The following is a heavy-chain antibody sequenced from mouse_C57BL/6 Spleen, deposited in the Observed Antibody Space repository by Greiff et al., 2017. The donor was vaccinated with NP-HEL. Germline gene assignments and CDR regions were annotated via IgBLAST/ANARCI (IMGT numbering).Heavy chain of an antibody. D-gene: IGHD1-1*01. CDR1: GFTFSDAW. Sequence: EVKVEESGGGLVQPGGSMKLSCAASGFTFSDAWMDWVRQSPVKGLEWVAEIRNKANNHATYYAESVKGRFTISRDDSKSSVYLQMNSLRAEDTGIYDCTLITTVVSWYFDVWGTGTTVTVSS. J-gene: IGHJ1*03. CDR3: TLITTVVSWYFDV. CDR2: IRNKANNHAT. V-gene: IGHV6-6*01.